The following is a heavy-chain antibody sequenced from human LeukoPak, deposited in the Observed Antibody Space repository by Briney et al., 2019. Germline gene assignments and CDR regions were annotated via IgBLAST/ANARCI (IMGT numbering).Heavy chain of an antibody. J-gene: IGHJ4*02. V-gene: IGHV1-2*02. CDR1: GYTFTGYY. CDR3: ARAPQLERPDFDY. D-gene: IGHD1-1*01. CDR2: INPNSGGT. Sequence: ASVKVSCKASGYTFTGYYMHWVRPAPGQGLEWMGWINPNSGGTNYAQKFQGRVTMTRDTSISTAYMELSRLRSDDTAVYYCARAPQLERPDFDYWGQGTLVTVSS.